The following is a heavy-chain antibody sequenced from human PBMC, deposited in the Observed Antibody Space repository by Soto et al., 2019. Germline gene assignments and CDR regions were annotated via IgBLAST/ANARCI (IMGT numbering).Heavy chain of an antibody. V-gene: IGHV1-18*01. J-gene: IGHJ4*02. Sequence: QVQLVQSGAEVKKPGASVNVSCKASGFTFTTYGFSWVRQAPGQGFEWMGWISSYNGNPNYALKFRGRVTMTTDTSASTAYMELRSLSSDDTAVYYCAKMDYDTSGYYYIDYWGQGTLVTVSP. CDR3: AKMDYDTSGYYYIDY. D-gene: IGHD3-22*01. CDR1: GFTFTTYG. CDR2: ISSYNGNP.